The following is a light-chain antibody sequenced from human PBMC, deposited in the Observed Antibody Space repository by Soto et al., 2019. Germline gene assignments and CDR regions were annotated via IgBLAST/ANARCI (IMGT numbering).Light chain of an antibody. Sequence: QSALTQPASVSGSPGQSITISCTGTSSDVGSYNLVSWYQHHPGNTPKLMIYESSRRPSGVSDRFSGSKSGNTASLTISGLQAEDEADYYCTSYTSTTTYVFGTGTKVTVL. CDR1: SSDVGSYNL. CDR3: TSYTSTTTYV. J-gene: IGLJ1*01. CDR2: ESS. V-gene: IGLV2-14*02.